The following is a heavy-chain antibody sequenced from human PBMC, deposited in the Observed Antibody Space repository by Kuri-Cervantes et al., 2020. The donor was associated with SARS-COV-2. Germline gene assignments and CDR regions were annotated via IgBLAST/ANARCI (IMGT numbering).Heavy chain of an antibody. D-gene: IGHD3-22*01. Sequence: SVKVSCKASGYTFTGYYMHWVRQAPGQGLEWMGGIIPIFGTANYAQKFQGRVTITADKSTSTAYMELSSLRSEDTAVYYCARHPNYYDSSGYYYYPYYYGMDVWGQGTTVTVSS. CDR3: ARHPNYYDSSGYYYYPYYYGMDV. CDR2: IIPIFGTA. CDR1: GYTFTGYY. V-gene: IGHV1-69*06. J-gene: IGHJ6*02.